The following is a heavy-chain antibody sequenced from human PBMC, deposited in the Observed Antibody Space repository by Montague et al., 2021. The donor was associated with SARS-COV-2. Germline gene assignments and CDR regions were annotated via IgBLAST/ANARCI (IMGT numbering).Heavy chain of an antibody. CDR2: VHHDFTA. D-gene: IGHD3-10*01. J-gene: IGHJ6*03. CDR3: ASLGARLVPSPILGVGPYYSYYYMDV. V-gene: IGHV4-34*01. CDR1: GGSFSTCS. Sequence: SETLSLTCAVPGGSFSTCSWNWTRNPPGKGLDRVWIVHHDFTANSTPSLNLRVTVATDPSNSKFSLKLTSVAAAATAAYDYASLGARLVPSPILGVGPYYSYYYMDVWGQGTTVTVSS.